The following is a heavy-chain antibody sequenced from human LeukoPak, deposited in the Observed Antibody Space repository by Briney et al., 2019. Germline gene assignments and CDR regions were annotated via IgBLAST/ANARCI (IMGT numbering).Heavy chain of an antibody. CDR3: ARVFYEQYQVDY. D-gene: IGHD5/OR15-5a*01. CDR1: GGSISSYY. J-gene: IGHJ4*02. Sequence: PSETLSLTCTVSGGSISSYYWSWIRQPPGKGLEWIGYIYYSGSTNYNPSLKSRVTISIDTSKNQFSLKLSSVTAADTAVYYCARVFYEQYQVDYWGQGTLVTVSS. CDR2: IYYSGST. V-gene: IGHV4-59*12.